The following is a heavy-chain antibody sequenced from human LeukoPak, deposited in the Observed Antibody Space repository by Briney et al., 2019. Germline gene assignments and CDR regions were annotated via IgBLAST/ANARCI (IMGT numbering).Heavy chain of an antibody. J-gene: IGHJ4*02. Sequence: GGSLRLSCAASGFTFDDYGMSWVRQTPGKGLVWVSRIISDGSGTSYADSVKGRFTISRDNAKNTLYLQMNSLRAEDTAVYYCARDGSLPDYWGQGTLVTVSS. CDR1: GFTFDDYG. CDR3: ARDGSLPDY. V-gene: IGHV3-74*01. CDR2: IISDGSGT.